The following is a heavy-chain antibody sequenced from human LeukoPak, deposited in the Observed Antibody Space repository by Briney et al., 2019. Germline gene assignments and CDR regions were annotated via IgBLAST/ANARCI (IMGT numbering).Heavy chain of an antibody. CDR2: ISGSGGST. V-gene: IGHV3-23*01. J-gene: IGHJ4*02. CDR1: GFSFSNYA. D-gene: IGHD5-18*01. Sequence: GGSLRLSCAASGFSFSNYAMTWVRQAPGKGLEWVSAISGSGGSTYYANSVKGRVAISRDNSKNTLYLQMNSLRAEDTAVYHYAKNMRGYSYGIDYWGQGTLVTVSS. CDR3: AKNMRGYSYGIDY.